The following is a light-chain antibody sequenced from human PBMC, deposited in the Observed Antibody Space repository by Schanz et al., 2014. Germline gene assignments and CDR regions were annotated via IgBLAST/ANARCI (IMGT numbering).Light chain of an antibody. CDR3: SSYAGSSTYWV. CDR2: DVN. Sequence: QSALTQPPSASGSPGQSVTISCTGTSSDVGGYNYVSWYQQHPGKAPKLMIYDVNNRPSGVSNRFSGSKSGNTASLTISGLQAEDEADYYCSSYAGSSTYWVFGGGTKLTV. J-gene: IGLJ3*02. V-gene: IGLV2-14*01. CDR1: SSDVGGYNY.